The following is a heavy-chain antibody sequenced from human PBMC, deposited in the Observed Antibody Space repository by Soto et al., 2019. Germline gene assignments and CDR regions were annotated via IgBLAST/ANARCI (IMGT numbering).Heavy chain of an antibody. CDR1: GYTFTSYD. J-gene: IGHJ6*02. CDR3: ARGRVGAFYYYYGMDV. V-gene: IGHV1-8*01. Sequence: ASVKVSCKASGYTFTSYDINWVRQATGQGLEWMGWMNPNSGNTGYAQKFQGRVTMTRNTSISTAYMELSSLRSEDTAVYYCARGRVGAFYYYYGMDVWGQGTTVTV. D-gene: IGHD1-26*01. CDR2: MNPNSGNT.